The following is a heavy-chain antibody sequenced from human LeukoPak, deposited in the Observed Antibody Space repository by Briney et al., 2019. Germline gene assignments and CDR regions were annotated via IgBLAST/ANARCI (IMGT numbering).Heavy chain of an antibody. Sequence: GGSLRLSCAASGLTFSSYAMSWVRQAPGKGLEWVSAITGSGASTYYADSVKGRFTISRDNSKNTLYLQMNSLRAEDTAVYYCVRDDDRPDNGLDYWGQGTLVTVSS. CDR3: VRDDDRPDNGLDY. CDR1: GLTFSSYA. V-gene: IGHV3-23*01. D-gene: IGHD3-22*01. J-gene: IGHJ4*02. CDR2: ITGSGAST.